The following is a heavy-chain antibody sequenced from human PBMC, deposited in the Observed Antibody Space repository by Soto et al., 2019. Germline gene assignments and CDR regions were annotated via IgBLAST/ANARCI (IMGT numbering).Heavy chain of an antibody. CDR1: GFTFRSYG. CDR3: VVGYYFGYY. V-gene: IGHV3-30*03. J-gene: IGHJ4*02. CDR2: ISDDGSNK. Sequence: QVQLVESGGGVVQPGRSLRLSCVASGFTFRSYGMQWFRQAPGKGLEWVALISDDGSNKYYADSVKGRFTISRDNSKNTLYLQMHSLRAEDTAVFYCVVGYYFGYYWGQGTLVTVSS. D-gene: IGHD3-22*01.